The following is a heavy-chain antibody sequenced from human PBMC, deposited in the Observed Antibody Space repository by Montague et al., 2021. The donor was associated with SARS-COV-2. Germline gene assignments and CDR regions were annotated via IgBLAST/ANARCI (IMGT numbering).Heavy chain of an antibody. Sequence: SETLSLTCDVSGGSMSGYYWTWIRQSPGKGLEWIGYVHYTGSTKYNPSLKTRVSLSLDTPKNHFSLHLSSVTAADTAIYFCARAKNTCFIANCVNYFDVWGQGALVTVSS. CDR1: GGSMSGYY. CDR2: VHYTGST. D-gene: IGHD1-1*01. CDR3: ARAKNTCFIANCVNYFDV. J-gene: IGHJ4*02. V-gene: IGHV4-59*01.